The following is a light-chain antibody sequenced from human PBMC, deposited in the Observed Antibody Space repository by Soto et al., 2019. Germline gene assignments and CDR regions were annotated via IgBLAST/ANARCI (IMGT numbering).Light chain of an antibody. J-gene: IGKJ1*01. CDR3: QQRSNWPWT. Sequence: EIGLTQSPATLSLSPGERATLSCMASQSVSSYLAWYQQKPGQAPRLLIYDASNRATGIPARFSGSGSGTDFTLTISILEPEDFAVYYCQQRSNWPWTFGQGPKVEIK. V-gene: IGKV3-11*01. CDR2: DAS. CDR1: QSVSSY.